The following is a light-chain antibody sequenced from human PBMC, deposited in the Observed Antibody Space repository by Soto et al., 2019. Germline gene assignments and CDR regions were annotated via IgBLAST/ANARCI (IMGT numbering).Light chain of an antibody. CDR2: GAS. V-gene: IGKV3-20*01. CDR1: QSIGNNY. J-gene: IGKJ1*01. CDR3: QQYGSWT. Sequence: EIVLTQSPGTLSLSPGERATLSCRASQSIGNNYLAWYQQKPGQAPRLLIYGASSRATGIPDRFSGSGSGTDFTLTISRLEPEDSAIYYCQQYGSWTFGQGTKVEIK.